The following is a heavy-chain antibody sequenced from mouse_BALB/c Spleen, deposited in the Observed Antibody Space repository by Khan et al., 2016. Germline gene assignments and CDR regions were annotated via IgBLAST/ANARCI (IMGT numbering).Heavy chain of an antibody. D-gene: IGHD1-1*01. CDR1: GYSITSDYA. V-gene: IGHV3-2*02. Sequence: EVQLQESGPGLVKPSQSLSLTCTVAGYSITSDYAWNWIRQFPGNKLEWMGYISYSGSTSYNPSLKSRISITRDTSKNQFFLQLNSVTTEDTATYYCARSRGSSLDYRGQGTTLTVSS. J-gene: IGHJ2*01. CDR2: ISYSGST. CDR3: ARSRGSSLDY.